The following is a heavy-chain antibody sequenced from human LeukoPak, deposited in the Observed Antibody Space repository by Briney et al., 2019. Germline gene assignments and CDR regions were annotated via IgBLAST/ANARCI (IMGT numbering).Heavy chain of an antibody. CDR3: TTDQLTSRLAV. CDR1: GGSISSSSYY. V-gene: IGHV4-39*07. CDR2: IYYSGST. Sequence: SETLSLTCTVSGGSISSSSYYWGWIRQPPGKGLEWIGSIYYSGSTYYNPSLKSRVTISVDTSKNQFSLKLSSVTAADTAVYYCTTDQLTSRLAVWGEGATVTVSS. J-gene: IGHJ6*04. D-gene: IGHD3-16*01.